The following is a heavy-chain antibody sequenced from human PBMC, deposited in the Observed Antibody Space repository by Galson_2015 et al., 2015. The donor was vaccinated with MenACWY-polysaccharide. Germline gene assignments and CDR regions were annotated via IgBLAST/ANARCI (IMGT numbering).Heavy chain of an antibody. D-gene: IGHD3-3*01. CDR2: INSDETST. V-gene: IGHV3-74*01. CDR1: EFDFSTYW. J-gene: IGHJ6*01. CDR3: ARGHYDLWSGYRHYYFGLDV. Sequence: SLRLSCAASEFDFSTYWMHWVRQVPGKGPVWVSRINSDETSTSYADSVKGRFSISRDNAKSTLYLQMNSPRAEDTAVYYCARGHYDLWSGYRHYYFGLDVWGQGTTVTVSS.